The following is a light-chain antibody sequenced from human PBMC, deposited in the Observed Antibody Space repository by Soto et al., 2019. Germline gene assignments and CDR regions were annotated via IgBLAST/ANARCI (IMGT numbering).Light chain of an antibody. Sequence: SYELTQPPSVSVSPGQTARITCSGDALPKQYAYWLQQKPGQAPVVVMYKDSERPSGIPERFSGSRSGTTVTLTIRGVQAEDEADYYCQSADSSGTYWVFGGGTKLTVL. CDR2: KDS. J-gene: IGLJ3*02. CDR1: ALPKQY. V-gene: IGLV3-25*02. CDR3: QSADSSGTYWV.